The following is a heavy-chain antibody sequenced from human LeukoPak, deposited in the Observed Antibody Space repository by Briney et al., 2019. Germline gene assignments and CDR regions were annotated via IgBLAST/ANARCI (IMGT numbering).Heavy chain of an antibody. V-gene: IGHV3-74*01. CDR3: ARAPSEIGGYYPEYFRH. J-gene: IGHJ1*01. CDR1: GFTFSSYW. CDR2: IKSDGST. Sequence: GGSLRLSCAASGFTFSSYWMHWVRQAPGKGLVWVSRIKSDGSTNYADSVKGRFTISRDNAKNTVSLQMNSLRAEDTGAYFCARAPSEIGGYYPEYFRHWGQGTLVTVSS. D-gene: IGHD3-22*01.